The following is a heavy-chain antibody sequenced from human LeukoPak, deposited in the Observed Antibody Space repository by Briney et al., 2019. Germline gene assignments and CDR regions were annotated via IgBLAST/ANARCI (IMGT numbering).Heavy chain of an antibody. CDR3: ARGYGSSRGWY. CDR1: GFIVSNNY. D-gene: IGHD6-6*01. Sequence: GGSLRLSCAASGFIVSNNYMSWVRQAPGKGLVWVSRINSDGSSTSYADSVKGRFTISRDNAKNTLYLQMNSLRAEDTAVYYCARGYGSSRGWYWGQGTLVTVSS. CDR2: INSDGSST. V-gene: IGHV3-74*01. J-gene: IGHJ4*02.